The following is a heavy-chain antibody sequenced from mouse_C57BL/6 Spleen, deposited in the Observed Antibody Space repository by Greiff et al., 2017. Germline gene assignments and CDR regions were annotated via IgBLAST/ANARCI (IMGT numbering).Heavy chain of an antibody. CDR2: INPSSGYT. CDR1: GYTFTSYW. J-gene: IGHJ2*01. D-gene: IGHD3-2*02. Sequence: QVQLQQSGAELAKPGASVKLSCKASGYTFTSYWMHWVKQRPGQGLEWIGYINPSSGYTKYNQKFKDKATVTADKSSSTAYMQLSSLTYEDSAVYYCARWTAQATYYFDYWGQGTTLTVSS. V-gene: IGHV1-7*01. CDR3: ARWTAQATYYFDY.